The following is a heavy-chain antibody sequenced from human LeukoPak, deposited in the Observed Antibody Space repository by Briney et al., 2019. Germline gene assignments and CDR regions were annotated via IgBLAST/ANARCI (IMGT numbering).Heavy chain of an antibody. Sequence: AETLSLTCTVSRGSISSYYWSWIRQPPGKGLEWIGYIYYNGRTNYNPSLKSRFTISVDTSRNQFSLKLSSVTAADTAVYYCARSNTVGADLSFDSWGQGTLVTVSS. D-gene: IGHD1-26*01. CDR2: IYYNGRT. CDR1: RGSISSYY. J-gene: IGHJ4*02. CDR3: ARSNTVGADLSFDS. V-gene: IGHV4-59*01.